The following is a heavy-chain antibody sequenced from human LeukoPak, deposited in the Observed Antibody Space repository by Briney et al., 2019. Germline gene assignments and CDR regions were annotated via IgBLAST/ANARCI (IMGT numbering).Heavy chain of an antibody. CDR2: IIPIFGTA. CDR1: GGTFSSYA. J-gene: IGHJ6*03. V-gene: IGHV1-69*13. D-gene: IGHD2-2*01. Sequence: ASVKVSCKASGGTFSSYAISWVRQAPGQGLEWMGGIIPIFGTASYAQTFQGRVTITGDESTSTAYMALSSLRSEDTAVYYCARALDGIVVVPALLGHDSYYMDVWGKGTTVTASS. CDR3: ARALDGIVVVPALLGHDSYYMDV.